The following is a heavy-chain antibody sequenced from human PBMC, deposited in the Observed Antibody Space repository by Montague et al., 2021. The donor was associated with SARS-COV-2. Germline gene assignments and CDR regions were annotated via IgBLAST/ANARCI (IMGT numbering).Heavy chain of an antibody. D-gene: IGHD3-10*01. CDR2: IYYSGNT. CDR1: GGSISSYY. J-gene: IGHJ6*03. CDR3: ARGVLGSGYYYNSAYYYYFYMDV. V-gene: IGHV4-59*01. Sequence: SETLSLTCTVSGGSISSYYWSWIRQAPGKGLEWIGYIYYSGNTNYNPSLKSRATISVDTFKKKVSLKVTSVTAADTAVYYCARGVLGSGYYYNSAYYYYFYMDVWGKGTPVTVSS.